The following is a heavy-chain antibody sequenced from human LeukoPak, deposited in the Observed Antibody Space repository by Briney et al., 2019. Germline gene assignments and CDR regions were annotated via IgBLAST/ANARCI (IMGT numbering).Heavy chain of an antibody. CDR3: ARAISYTNYGMDV. D-gene: IGHD4-11*01. J-gene: IGHJ6*02. CDR1: GFTLSSYW. Sequence: GGALRLSCAASGFTLSSYWMHWVRQVPGKGLVWVSRINSDGSSTSYADSVKGRFTISRDNAKNTLYLQMNSLRAEDTAVYYCARAISYTNYGMDVWGQGTTVTVSS. V-gene: IGHV3-74*01. CDR2: INSDGSST.